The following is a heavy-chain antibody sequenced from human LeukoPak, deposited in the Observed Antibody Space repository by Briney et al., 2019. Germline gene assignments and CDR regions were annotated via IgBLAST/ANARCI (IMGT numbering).Heavy chain of an antibody. V-gene: IGHV4-34*01. CDR3: AGHRRITMLAVVTYSHYYSLDV. D-gene: IGHD3-22*01. Sequence: PSETLSLTCGVYGGSFSGYYWNWIRQSPGKGLEWVGEINHSGNTNYNPSLKSRVTMSVDTSQRQFSLRLTSVRAADTAVYYCAGHRRITMLAVVTYSHYYSLDVWGKGTTVTISS. CDR1: GGSFSGYY. CDR2: INHSGNT. J-gene: IGHJ6*03.